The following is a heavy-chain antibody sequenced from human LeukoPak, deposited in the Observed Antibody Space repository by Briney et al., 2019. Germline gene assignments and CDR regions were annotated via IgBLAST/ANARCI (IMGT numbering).Heavy chain of an antibody. CDR1: GGTFSSYA. V-gene: IGHV1-69*05. CDR2: IIPIFGTA. D-gene: IGHD1-26*01. J-gene: IGHJ6*02. Sequence: SVKVSCKASGGTFSSYAISWVRQAPGQGLEWMGGIIPIFGTANYAQKFQGRVTITRDMSTSTAYMELSSLRSEDTAVYYCAAGRVGATRANYYYYGMDVWGQGTTVTVSS. CDR3: AAGRVGATRANYYYYGMDV.